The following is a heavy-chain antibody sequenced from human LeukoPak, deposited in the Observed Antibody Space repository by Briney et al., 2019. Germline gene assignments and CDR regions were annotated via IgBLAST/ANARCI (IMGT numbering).Heavy chain of an antibody. CDR2: IYYSGST. Sequence: SETLSLTCTVSGGSISSYYWSWIRQPPGKGLEWIGYIYYSGSTNYNPSLKSRVTISVDTSKNQFSLKLSSVTAADTAVYYCATGYGDSYFDYWGQGTLVTVSS. CDR1: GGSISSYY. J-gene: IGHJ4*02. V-gene: IGHV4-59*01. CDR3: ATGYGDSYFDY. D-gene: IGHD4-17*01.